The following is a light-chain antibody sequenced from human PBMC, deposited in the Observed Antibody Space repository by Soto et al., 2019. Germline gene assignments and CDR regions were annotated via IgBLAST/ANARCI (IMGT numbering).Light chain of an antibody. CDR2: DAS. CDR3: LQHSGTSPKT. J-gene: IGKJ1*01. CDR1: QSVSYY. V-gene: IGKV3-20*01. Sequence: EIVLTQSPGTLSLSPGERATLSCRGSQSVSYYLAWYQQKPGQAPRLLIYDASSRATGVPDRFSGSGSGTDFTLNITRLEPEDSAVYYCLQHSGTSPKTFGQGTKVDI.